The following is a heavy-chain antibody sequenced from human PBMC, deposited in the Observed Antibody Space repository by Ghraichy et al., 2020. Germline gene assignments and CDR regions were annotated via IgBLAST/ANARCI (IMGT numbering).Heavy chain of an antibody. Sequence: ASVKVSCKASGSSFSTYVISWVRQAPGQGLEWLGWVSPYNGNTNYAPKIQDRVTMTTDTSTSTAYMELTSLRSDDTAMYFCARDRGTIATAGNFDWWGQGTLVTVSS. J-gene: IGHJ4*02. CDR1: GSSFSTYV. D-gene: IGHD6-13*01. V-gene: IGHV1-18*01. CDR2: VSPYNGNT. CDR3: ARDRGTIATAGNFDW.